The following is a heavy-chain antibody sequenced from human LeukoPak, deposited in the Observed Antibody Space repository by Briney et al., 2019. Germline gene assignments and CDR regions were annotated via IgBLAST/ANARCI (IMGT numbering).Heavy chain of an antibody. Sequence: GGSLRLSCAASGFTFSSYSMNWVRQAPGKGLQWVSYISGSSGTIYYADSVKGRFTISRDNAKNSLYLQMSSLRAEDTAVYYCARRSEFGVLYYMDIWGKGTTVTVSS. CDR3: ARRSEFGVLYYMDI. J-gene: IGHJ6*03. D-gene: IGHD3-16*01. V-gene: IGHV3-48*01. CDR2: ISGSSGTI. CDR1: GFTFSSYS.